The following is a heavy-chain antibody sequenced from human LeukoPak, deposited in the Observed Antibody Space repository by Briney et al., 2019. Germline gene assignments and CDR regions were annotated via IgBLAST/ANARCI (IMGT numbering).Heavy chain of an antibody. D-gene: IGHD6-6*01. CDR2: IYYSGST. V-gene: IGHV4-31*03. CDR1: GGSISSGGYY. CDR3: AREPPMGLLSSEYYFDY. J-gene: IGHJ4*02. Sequence: PSETLSLTCTVSGGSISSGGYYWSWIRQHPGKGLEWIGYIYYSGSTYYNPSLKSRVTISVDTSKNQFSLKLSSVTAADTAVYYCAREPPMGLLSSEYYFDYWGQGTLVTVSS.